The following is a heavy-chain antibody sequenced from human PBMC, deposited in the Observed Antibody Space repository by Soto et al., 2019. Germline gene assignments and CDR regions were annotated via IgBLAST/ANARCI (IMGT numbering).Heavy chain of an antibody. D-gene: IGHD3-10*01. Sequence: QVQLQQWGAGLLKPSETLSLTCAVYGGSFSGYYWSWIRQPPGKGLEWIGEINHSGSTNYNPSLKSRVTISVDTSKNQFSLKLSSVTAADTAVYYCARGPNTMVRGVRRDAFDIWGQGTMVTVSS. CDR2: INHSGST. V-gene: IGHV4-34*01. J-gene: IGHJ3*02. CDR3: ARGPNTMVRGVRRDAFDI. CDR1: GGSFSGYY.